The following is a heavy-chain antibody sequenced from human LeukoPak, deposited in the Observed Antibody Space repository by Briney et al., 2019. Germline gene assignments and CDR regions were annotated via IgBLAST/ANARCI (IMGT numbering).Heavy chain of an antibody. CDR2: IYTSGST. J-gene: IGHJ4*02. CDR1: GGSISSYY. CDR3: ARGPRVGIAAAKPIDY. Sequence: KPSETLSLTCTVSGGSISSYYWSWIRQPAGKGLEWIGRIYTSGSTNYNPSLKSRVTMSVDTSKNQFSLKLSSVTAADTAVYYCARGPRVGIAAAKPIDYWGQGTLVTVSS. D-gene: IGHD6-25*01. V-gene: IGHV4-4*07.